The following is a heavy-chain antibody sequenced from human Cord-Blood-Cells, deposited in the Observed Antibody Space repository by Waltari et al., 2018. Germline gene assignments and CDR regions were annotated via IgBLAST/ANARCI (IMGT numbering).Heavy chain of an antibody. D-gene: IGHD6-19*01. J-gene: IGHJ3*02. CDR2: IYYSGSP. V-gene: IGHV4-39*07. CDR3: ARLRAAVAGDAFDI. CDR1: GGSISSSSYY. Sequence: QLQLQESGPGLVKPSETLSLTCTVSGGSISSSSYYWGWIRQPPGKGLEWIGSIYYSGSPHYNPPLKSRVTISVDPSKSQFSLKLSSVTAADTAVYYCARLRAAVAGDAFDIWGQGTMVTVSS.